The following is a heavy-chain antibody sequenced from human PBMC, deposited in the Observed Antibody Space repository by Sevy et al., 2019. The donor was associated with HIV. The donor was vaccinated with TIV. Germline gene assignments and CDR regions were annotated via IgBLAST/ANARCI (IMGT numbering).Heavy chain of an antibody. CDR2: ISAYNGNT. V-gene: IGHV1-18*01. Sequence: ASVTVSCKASGYTFTSYGISWVRQAPGQGLEWMGWISAYNGNTNYAQKLQGRVTMTTDTSTSTAYMELRSLRSDDTAVYYCARESMIRGNFDYWGQGTLVTVSS. CDR3: ARESMIRGNFDY. CDR1: GYTFTSYG. D-gene: IGHD3-10*01. J-gene: IGHJ4*02.